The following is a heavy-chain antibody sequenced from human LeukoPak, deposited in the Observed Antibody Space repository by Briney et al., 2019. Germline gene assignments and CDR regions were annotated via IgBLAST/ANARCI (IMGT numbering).Heavy chain of an antibody. CDR3: ARTYHYDFWSGYYSLDAFDI. CDR1: GFTFSSYS. CDR2: ISSSSSYI. V-gene: IGHV3-21*01. J-gene: IGHJ3*02. D-gene: IGHD3-3*01. Sequence: GGSLRLSXAASGFTFSSYSMNWVRQSPGKGLEWVSSISSSSSYIYYADSVKGRFTISRDNAKNSLYLQMNSLRAEDTAVYYCARTYHYDFWSGYYSLDAFDIWGQGTMVTVSS.